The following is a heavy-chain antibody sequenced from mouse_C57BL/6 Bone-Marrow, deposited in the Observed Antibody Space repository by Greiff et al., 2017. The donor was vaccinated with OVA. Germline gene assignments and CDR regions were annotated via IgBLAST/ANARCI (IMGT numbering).Heavy chain of an antibody. CDR2: IWSGGST. CDR3: ARALDGYSSVAY. Sequence: VKLMESGPGLVQPSQSLSITCTVSGFSLTSYGVHWVRQSPGKGLEWLGVIWSGGSTDYNAAFISRLSISKDNSKSQVFFKMNSLQADDTAIYYCARALDGYSSVAYWGQGTLVTVSA. V-gene: IGHV2-2*01. J-gene: IGHJ3*01. D-gene: IGHD2-3*01. CDR1: GFSLTSYG.